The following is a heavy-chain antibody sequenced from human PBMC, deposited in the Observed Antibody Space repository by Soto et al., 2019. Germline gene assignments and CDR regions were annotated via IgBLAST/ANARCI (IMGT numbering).Heavy chain of an antibody. CDR3: ARVPQYCRGGSCSITGDDYDI. Sequence: EVQLVESGGGLVQPGGSLRLSCTASGFIVSDTYVNWVRQAPGKGLEWVSVISNRGDTHYADSVRGRFSLSRDISDNTLHLQMNDLRVEDTVVYYCARVPQYCRGGSCSITGDDYDIWGQRTMVTVSS. J-gene: IGHJ3*02. V-gene: IGHV3-66*01. D-gene: IGHD2-15*01. CDR1: GFIVSDTY. CDR2: ISNRGDT.